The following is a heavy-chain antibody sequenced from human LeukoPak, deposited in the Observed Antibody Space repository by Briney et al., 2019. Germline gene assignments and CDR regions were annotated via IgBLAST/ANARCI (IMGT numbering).Heavy chain of an antibody. V-gene: IGHV3-15*01. Sequence: PGGSLRLSCAVSGFTFSNAWMSWVRQAPGKGLEWVGRIKSKTDGGTTDYAAPVKGRFTISRDDSENTLYLQMNSLRAEDTAVYYCAKDFPFRFDPWGQGTLVTVSS. CDR1: GFTFSNAW. CDR2: IKSKTDGGTT. J-gene: IGHJ5*02. CDR3: AKDFPFRFDP.